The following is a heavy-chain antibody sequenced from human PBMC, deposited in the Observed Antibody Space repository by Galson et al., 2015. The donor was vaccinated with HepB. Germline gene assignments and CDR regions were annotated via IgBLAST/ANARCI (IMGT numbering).Heavy chain of an antibody. Sequence: SLRLSCAASGFTFSNAWMSWVRQTPGKGLEWVGRIKSKSNDGTTDFAASVKGRFTISRDDSKNTLYLQMSSLKTEDTAIYYCTTTARYSGYDYRGYFDSWGQGTLVTVSS. D-gene: IGHD5-12*01. CDR3: TTTARYSGYDYRGYFDS. J-gene: IGHJ4*02. CDR2: IKSKSNDGTT. CDR1: GFTFSNAW. V-gene: IGHV3-15*01.